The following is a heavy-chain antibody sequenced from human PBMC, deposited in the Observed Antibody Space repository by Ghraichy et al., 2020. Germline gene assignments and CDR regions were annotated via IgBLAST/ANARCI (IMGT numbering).Heavy chain of an antibody. CDR1: GFTFSSYA. CDR2: ISYDGSNK. J-gene: IGHJ4*02. CDR3: ARVDILTGYYTPHFDY. D-gene: IGHD3-9*01. Sequence: GGSLRLSCAASGFTFSSYAMHWVRQAPGKGLEWVAVISYDGSNKYYADSVKGRFTISRDNSKNTLYLQMNSLRAEDTAVYYCARVDILTGYYTPHFDYWGQGTLVTVSS. V-gene: IGHV3-30-3*01.